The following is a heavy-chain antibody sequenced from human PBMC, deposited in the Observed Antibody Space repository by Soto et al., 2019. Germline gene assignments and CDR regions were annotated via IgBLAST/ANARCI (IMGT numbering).Heavy chain of an antibody. CDR2: ISYDGSNK. CDR1: GFTFSSYA. V-gene: IGHV3-30-3*01. D-gene: IGHD2-21*02. J-gene: IGHJ4*02. CDR3: ARARFAPVAYCDDDCYPNVDC. Sequence: QVQLVESGGGVVQPGRSLRLSCAASGFTFSSYAMHWVRQAPGKGLEWVAVISYDGSNKYYADSVKGRFTISRDNSKNTQYLQMSSPRAADSAVYYCARARFAPVAYCDDDCYPNVDCWGQVTLVIVSS.